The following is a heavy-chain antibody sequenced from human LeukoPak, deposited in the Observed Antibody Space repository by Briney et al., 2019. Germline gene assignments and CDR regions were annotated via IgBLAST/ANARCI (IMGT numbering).Heavy chain of an antibody. V-gene: IGHV4-59*08. CDR2: IYYTGIT. J-gene: IGHJ4*01. CDR1: GGSISSLY. D-gene: IGHD6-6*01. CDR3: ARHRAYTSSSPFDY. Sequence: PSETLSLTCSVSGGSISSLYWSWIRQPPGKGLEWIGYIYYTGITNYNPSLKSRVTMFVDMSKNQFSLRLSSVTAADTALYYCARHRAYTSSSPFDYWGHGTLVTVYS.